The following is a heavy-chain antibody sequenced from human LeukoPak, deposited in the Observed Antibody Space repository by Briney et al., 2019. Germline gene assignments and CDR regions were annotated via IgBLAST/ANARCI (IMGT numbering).Heavy chain of an antibody. J-gene: IGHJ4*02. CDR1: GGSITGSSYQ. V-gene: IGHV4-39*02. CDR2: IYYTGST. D-gene: IGHD4-17*01. Sequence: PSETLSLTCTVSGGSITGSSYQWGWIRQPPGKGLEWIVNIYYTGSTYYNPSLKSRVTVSLDTSKNYFSLKLSSVTAADTAIYYCASVLYGDFDYWGQGTLVTVSS. CDR3: ASVLYGDFDY.